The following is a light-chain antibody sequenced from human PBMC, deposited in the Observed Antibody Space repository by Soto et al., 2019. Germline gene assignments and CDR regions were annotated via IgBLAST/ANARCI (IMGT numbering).Light chain of an antibody. CDR2: GAS. J-gene: IGKJ2*03. V-gene: IGKV3-15*01. Sequence: IVMTQSPDTLYVSPGERATLSCRASQTIGTNLAWYRQNPGQAPRLLIYGASKRATDTPARFSGSGSGTEFTLTISSLQSEDFAVYYCQRYTNWPYRFGQGTKVDIX. CDR1: QTIGTN. CDR3: QRYTNWPYR.